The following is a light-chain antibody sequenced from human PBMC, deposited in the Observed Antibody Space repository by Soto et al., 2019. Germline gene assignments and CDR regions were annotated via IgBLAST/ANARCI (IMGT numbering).Light chain of an antibody. V-gene: IGKV3-15*01. CDR3: QQYSNWPYT. CDR1: QRVNSY. J-gene: IGKJ2*01. Sequence: EIVMTQSPATLSVSPGERSTLSCRASQRVNSYLAWYQQKPGQAPSLLIYGASTRATGVPARFSGSGSGTAFTLIISSRQSEDCAVYFCQQYSNWPYTFGQGTKLEIK. CDR2: GAS.